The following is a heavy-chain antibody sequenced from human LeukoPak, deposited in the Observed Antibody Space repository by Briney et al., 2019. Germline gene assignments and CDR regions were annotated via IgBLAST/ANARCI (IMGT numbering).Heavy chain of an antibody. J-gene: IGHJ6*03. CDR2: IGGNGGNT. Sequence: GGSLRLSCAASGFTFSDYVMNWVRQAPEKGLEWVSGIGGNGGNTDYADSVKGRFTISRDNSKNTLYLQMNSLRAEDTAVYYCAKSSDYCRITGSYNCYYHLDVWGSGTSVIVSS. V-gene: IGHV3-23*01. CDR1: GFTFSDYV. CDR3: AKSSDYCRITGSYNCYYHLDV. D-gene: IGHD2-2*02.